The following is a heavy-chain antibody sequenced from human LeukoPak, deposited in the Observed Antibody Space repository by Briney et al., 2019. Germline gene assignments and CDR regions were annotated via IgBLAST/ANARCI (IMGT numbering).Heavy chain of an antibody. CDR2: IYYSGST. CDR1: GGSISSSSYY. Sequence: SETLSLTCTVSGGSISSSSYYWGWIRQPPGKGLEWIGSIYYSGSTYYNPSLKSRVTISVDTSKNQFSLKLSSVTAADTAVYYCARPYYDILTGYSLFDYWGQGTLVTVSS. V-gene: IGHV4-39*01. J-gene: IGHJ4*02. CDR3: ARPYYDILTGYSLFDY. D-gene: IGHD3-9*01.